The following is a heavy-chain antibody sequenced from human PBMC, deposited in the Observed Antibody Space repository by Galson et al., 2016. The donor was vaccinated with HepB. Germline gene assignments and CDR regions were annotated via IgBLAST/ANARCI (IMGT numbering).Heavy chain of an antibody. CDR3: ASSPPPTWKLLLYYSYYYMAV. J-gene: IGHJ6*02. V-gene: IGHV1-24*01. D-gene: IGHD4-23*01. Sequence: SVKVSCKVSGHTLTDLSIHWVRRAPGKGLEWMGGFDPEDGKPIYAQKFKGRVTVTEDTSTDTAFMQLSGLRSDDTAVYYCASSPPPTWKLLLYYSYYYMAVWGQGTTVTCSS. CDR2: FDPEDGKP. CDR1: GHTLTDLS.